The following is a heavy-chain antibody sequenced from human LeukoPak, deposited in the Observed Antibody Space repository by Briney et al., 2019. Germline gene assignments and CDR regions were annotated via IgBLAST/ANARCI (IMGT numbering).Heavy chain of an antibody. V-gene: IGHV1-18*01. CDR2: ISAYNGNT. Sequence: GASVKVSCKASGYTFTSYGISWVRQAPGQGLEWMGWISAYNGNTNYAQKLQGRVTMTTDTSTSTAYMELRSLRSDDTAVYYCLARIWFGELLMIVWGQGTLVTVSS. CDR3: LARIWFGELLMIV. D-gene: IGHD3-10*01. CDR1: GYTFTSYG. J-gene: IGHJ4*02.